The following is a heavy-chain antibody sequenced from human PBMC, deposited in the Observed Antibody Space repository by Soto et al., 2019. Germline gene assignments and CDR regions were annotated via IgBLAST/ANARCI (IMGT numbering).Heavy chain of an antibody. V-gene: IGHV4-59*01. J-gene: IGHJ4*02. D-gene: IGHD3-16*01. CDR2: IYYSGST. CDR1: GGSLSSYY. CDR3: ARTWGSPNDY. Sequence: SETLSLTCVVSGGSLSSYYWSWIRQPPGKGLEWIGYIYYSGSTNYNPSLKSRVTISVDTSKNQFSLKLSSVTAADTAVYYCARTWGSPNDYRGRRTSVTVSS.